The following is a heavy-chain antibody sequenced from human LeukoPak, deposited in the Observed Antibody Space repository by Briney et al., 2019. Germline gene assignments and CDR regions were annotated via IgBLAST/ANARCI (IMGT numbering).Heavy chain of an antibody. J-gene: IGHJ4*02. CDR2: IYTSGST. V-gene: IGHV4-4*09. CDR3: ARRDSSGWRYYFDY. Sequence: SETLSLTCTVSGGSISSYYWSWIRQPPGKGLEGIGYIYTSGSTNYNPSLKSRVTISVDTSKNQFSLKLSSVTAADTAVYYCARRDSSGWRYYFDYWGQGTLVTVSS. CDR1: GGSISSYY. D-gene: IGHD6-19*01.